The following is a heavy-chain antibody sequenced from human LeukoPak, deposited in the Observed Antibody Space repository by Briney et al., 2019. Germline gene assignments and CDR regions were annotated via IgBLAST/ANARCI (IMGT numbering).Heavy chain of an antibody. CDR3: ATYGDFPYCFHY. D-gene: IGHD2-21*02. Sequence: SETLSLTCTVSGGSISSSYWSWIQQPPGKGLEWIGYIYYTGGTNYNPSLKSRVTISVDTSKNQFSLKLTSVTAADTAVYYCATYGDFPYCFHYWGQGALVTVSS. V-gene: IGHV4-59*01. CDR2: IYYTGGT. CDR1: GGSISSSY. J-gene: IGHJ4*02.